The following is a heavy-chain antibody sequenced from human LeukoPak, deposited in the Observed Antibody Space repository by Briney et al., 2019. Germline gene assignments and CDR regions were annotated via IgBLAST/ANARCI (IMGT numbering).Heavy chain of an antibody. D-gene: IGHD5-18*01. V-gene: IGHV4-39*07. CDR1: GGSISSSSYY. J-gene: IGHJ6*03. Sequence: PSETLSLTCTVSGGSISSSSYYWGWIRQPPGKGLEWIGSIYYSGSTYYNPSLKSRVTISVDTSKNQFSLKLSSVTAADTAVYYCAGQGYSYGYSYMDVWGKGTTVTISS. CDR3: AGQGYSYGYSYMDV. CDR2: IYYSGST.